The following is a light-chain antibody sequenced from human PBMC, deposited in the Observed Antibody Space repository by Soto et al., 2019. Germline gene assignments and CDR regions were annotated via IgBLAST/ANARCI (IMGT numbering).Light chain of an antibody. V-gene: IGLV2-11*01. CDR3: CSYGGGRTPLG. CDR2: DVA. CDR1: RSDVGGYKY. J-gene: IGLJ2*01. Sequence: QSALTQPRSVSGSPGQSVTISCTGSRSDVGGYKYVSWYQQFPGKAPKLIIYDVAKRPSGVPGRFSGSKSGNTASLTISGLQAEDEGDYYCCSYGGGRTPLGFGGGTKVTV.